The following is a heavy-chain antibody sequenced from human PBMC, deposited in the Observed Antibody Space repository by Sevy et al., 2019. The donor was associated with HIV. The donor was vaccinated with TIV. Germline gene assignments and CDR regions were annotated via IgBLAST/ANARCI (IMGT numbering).Heavy chain of an antibody. Sequence: GRSLRLSCTASGFTFSSYEMNWVRQAPGKGLEWVSYISNSGSTIHYSDSVKGRFTISRDNAKNSLHLQMNSLRAEDTAVYYCARDLPPSATTVAHFDYWGRGTLVTVSS. J-gene: IGHJ4*02. CDR3: ARDLPPSATTVAHFDY. CDR2: ISNSGSTI. V-gene: IGHV3-48*03. D-gene: IGHD4-17*01. CDR1: GFTFSSYE.